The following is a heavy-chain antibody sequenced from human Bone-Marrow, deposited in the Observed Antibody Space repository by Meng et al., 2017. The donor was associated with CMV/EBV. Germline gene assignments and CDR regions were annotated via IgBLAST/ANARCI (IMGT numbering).Heavy chain of an antibody. Sequence: SETLSLTCTVSGGSISSSSYYWGWIRQPPGKGLEWIGSIYYSGSTYYNPSLKSRVTISVDTSKNQFSLKLSSVTAADTAVYYCATDVGITSIYGGNSGTFDYWGQGTLVTVSS. J-gene: IGHJ4*02. CDR2: IYYSGST. V-gene: IGHV4-39*07. D-gene: IGHD4-23*01. CDR3: ATDVGITSIYGGNSGTFDY. CDR1: GGSISSSSYY.